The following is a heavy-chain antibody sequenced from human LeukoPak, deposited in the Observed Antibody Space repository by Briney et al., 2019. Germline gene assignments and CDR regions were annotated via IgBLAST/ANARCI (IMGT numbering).Heavy chain of an antibody. J-gene: IGHJ4*02. CDR2: ISAYNGNT. CDR1: GYTFTSYG. CDR3: ARGGTGSSWYGGYYDSSGYYFDY. V-gene: IGHV1-18*01. D-gene: IGHD3-22*01. Sequence: ASVKVSCKASGYTFTSYGISWVRQALGQGLEWMGWISAYNGNTNYAQKLQGRVTMTTDTSTSTAYMELRSLRSDDTAVYYCARGGTGSSWYGGYYDSSGYYFDYWGQGTLVTVSS.